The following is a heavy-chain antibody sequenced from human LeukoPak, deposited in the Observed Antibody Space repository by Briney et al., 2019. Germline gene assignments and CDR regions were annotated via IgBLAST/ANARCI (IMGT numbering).Heavy chain of an antibody. Sequence: SETLSLTCTVSGGSISSYYWSWIGQPPGRGLEWVGGIYYGRSTNYNPSLKSRLTISVDTSKNQFSLKLSSVTAADTAVYYCARGGGPAAILYYYGMDVWGQGTTVTVSS. J-gene: IGHJ6*02. CDR2: IYYGRST. CDR1: GGSISSYY. V-gene: IGHV4-59*01. D-gene: IGHD2-2*01. CDR3: ARGGGPAAILYYYGMDV.